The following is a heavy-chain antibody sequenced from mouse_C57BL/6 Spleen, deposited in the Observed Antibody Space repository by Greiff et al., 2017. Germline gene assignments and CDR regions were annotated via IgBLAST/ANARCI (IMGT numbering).Heavy chain of an antibody. Sequence: QVQLQQPGAELVKPGASVKLSCKASGYTFTSYWMQWVKQRPGQGLEWIGEIDPSDSYTNSNQKFKGKATLTVDTSSSTAYMQLSSLTSEDSAVYYCAREWYYYGSRAWFAYWGQGTLVTVSA. CDR1: GYTFTSYW. J-gene: IGHJ3*01. CDR3: AREWYYYGSRAWFAY. CDR2: IDPSDSYT. V-gene: IGHV1-50*01. D-gene: IGHD1-1*01.